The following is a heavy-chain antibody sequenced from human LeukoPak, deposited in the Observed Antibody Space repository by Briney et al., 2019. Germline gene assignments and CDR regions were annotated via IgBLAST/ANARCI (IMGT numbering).Heavy chain of an antibody. CDR2: IYYSGNT. J-gene: IGHJ3*02. Sequence: SETLSLTCTVSGGSISRSTYYWGWIRQPPGKGLEWIVTIYYSGNTHYNPSLKSRVTMSVDTSKNQFSLKLSSVTAADTAVFYCARHQLAAGPRDAFAIWGQGTMVTVSS. CDR3: ARHQLAAGPRDAFAI. V-gene: IGHV4-39*01. D-gene: IGHD6-13*01. CDR1: GGSISRSTYY.